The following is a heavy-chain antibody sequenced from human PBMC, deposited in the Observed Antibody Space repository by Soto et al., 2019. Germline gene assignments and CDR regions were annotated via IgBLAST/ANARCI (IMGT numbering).Heavy chain of an antibody. D-gene: IGHD3-10*01. CDR1: GGSISNPSTL. CDR2: IYYNGDT. J-gene: IGHJ5*02. Sequence: PSETLSLTSTVSGGSISNPSTLWGWLRQPPGKGLEWIGDIYYNGDTHYTPSLNSRVTISMDTSKNQFSLKLNSMTAADTAVYYCARCSYYYGSGSYPWFDPWGQGTLVT. V-gene: IGHV4-39*01. CDR3: ARCSYYYGSGSYPWFDP.